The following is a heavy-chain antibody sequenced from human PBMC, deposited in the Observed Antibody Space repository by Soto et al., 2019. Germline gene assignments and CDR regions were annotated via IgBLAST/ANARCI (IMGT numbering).Heavy chain of an antibody. Sequence: GGSLRLSCAASGFTFSSYAMSWVRQAPGKGLEWVSAISGSGGSTYYADSVKGRFTISRDNSKNTLYLQMNSLRVEDTAVYYCAKPPHSQGLGHDAFDYWGQGTLVTVSS. CDR1: GFTFSSYA. CDR3: AKPPHSQGLGHDAFDY. J-gene: IGHJ4*02. D-gene: IGHD3-9*01. CDR2: ISGSGGST. V-gene: IGHV3-23*01.